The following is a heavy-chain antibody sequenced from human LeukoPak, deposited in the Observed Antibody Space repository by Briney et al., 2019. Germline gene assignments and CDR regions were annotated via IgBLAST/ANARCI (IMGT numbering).Heavy chain of an antibody. Sequence: PSETLSLTCAVYGGSFSGYYWSWIRQPPGKGLEWIGEINHSGSTNYNPSLKSRVTTSVDTSKNQFSLKLSSVTAADTAVYYCASGMIPFQHWGQGTLVIVSS. J-gene: IGHJ1*01. CDR3: ASGMIPFQH. D-gene: IGHD3-22*01. CDR1: GGSFSGYY. CDR2: INHSGST. V-gene: IGHV4-34*01.